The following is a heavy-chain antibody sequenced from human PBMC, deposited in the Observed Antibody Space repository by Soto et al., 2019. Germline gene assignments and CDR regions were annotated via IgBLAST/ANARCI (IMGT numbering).Heavy chain of an antibody. CDR3: AAGPLFGVPYPSYFDY. CDR2: IVVGSGST. V-gene: IGHV1-58*01. Sequence: SVKVSCKASGFTFTSSAVQWVRQARGQRLEWIGWIVVGSGSTNYAQKFQERVTITRDMSTSTAYMELSSLRSEDTAVYYCAAGPLFGVPYPSYFDYWGQGTLVTVSS. D-gene: IGHD3-3*01. J-gene: IGHJ4*02. CDR1: GFTFTSSA.